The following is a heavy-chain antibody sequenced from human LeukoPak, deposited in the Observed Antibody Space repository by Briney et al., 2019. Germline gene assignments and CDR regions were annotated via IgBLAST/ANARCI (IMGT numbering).Heavy chain of an antibody. J-gene: IGHJ5*02. D-gene: IGHD2-2*01. Sequence: SETLSLTCTVSGGSISSGGYYWSWIRQPPGTGLEWIGYIYHSGSTYYNPSLKSRVTISVDRSKDQFSLKLSSVTAADTAVYYCARAHIVVVPAAVNNWFDPWGQGTLVTVSS. V-gene: IGHV4-30-2*01. CDR1: GGSISSGGYY. CDR3: ARAHIVVVPAAVNNWFDP. CDR2: IYHSGST.